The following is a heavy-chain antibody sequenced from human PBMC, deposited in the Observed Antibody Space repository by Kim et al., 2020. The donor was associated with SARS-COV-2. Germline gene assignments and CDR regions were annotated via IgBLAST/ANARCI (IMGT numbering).Heavy chain of an antibody. CDR2: LYSGGLT. Sequence: GGSLRLSCAASGLSVSSNYMNWVRQAPGKGLEWVSVLYSGGLTYYADSVRGRFTISRDENRNTISLQMNSLRAEDTAIYYCTREPISFYGMDVWGQGTTVTVSS. V-gene: IGHV3-53*01. CDR3: TREPISFYGMDV. J-gene: IGHJ6*02. CDR1: GLSVSSNY. D-gene: IGHD3-16*02.